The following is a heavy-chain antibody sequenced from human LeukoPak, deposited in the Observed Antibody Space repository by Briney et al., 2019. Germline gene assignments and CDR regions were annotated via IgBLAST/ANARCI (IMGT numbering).Heavy chain of an antibody. J-gene: IGHJ6*02. CDR2: IGTAGDT. CDR1: GFTFSSYD. V-gene: IGHV3-13*01. D-gene: IGHD6-13*01. Sequence: GGSLRLSCAASGFTFSSYDMHWVRQATGKGLEWVSAIGTAGDTYYPGSVKGRFTISRENAKNSLYLQMNSLRAGDTAVYYCARGLRDSSSWIYGMDVWGQGTTVTVPS. CDR3: ARGLRDSSSWIYGMDV.